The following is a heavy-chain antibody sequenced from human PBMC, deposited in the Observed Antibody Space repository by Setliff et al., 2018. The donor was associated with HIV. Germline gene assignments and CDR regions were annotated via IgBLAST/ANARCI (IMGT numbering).Heavy chain of an antibody. J-gene: IGHJ3*02. CDR3: VRDKWLVPDTFDI. V-gene: IGHV3-20*04. CDR2: INWNGVST. Sequence: GGSLRLSCAVSGFTFEDYGMSWVRQAPGKGLEWVSGINWNGVSTGYVDSVKGRFTISRDNAKNSLYLQMNSLRAEDMALYYCVRDKWLVPDTFDIWGQGTMVTVSS. D-gene: IGHD6-19*01. CDR1: GFTFEDYG.